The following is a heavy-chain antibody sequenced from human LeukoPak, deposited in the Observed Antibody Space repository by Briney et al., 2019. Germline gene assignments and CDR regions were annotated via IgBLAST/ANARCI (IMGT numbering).Heavy chain of an antibody. CDR3: AREGEGDFWSGYYIRYYYYMDV. CDR1: GFTFSSYE. J-gene: IGHJ6*03. D-gene: IGHD3-3*01. Sequence: GGSLRLSCAASGFTFSSYEMNWVRQAPGKGLEWVSYISSSGSTIYYADSVKGRFTISRDNAKNSLYLQMNSLRAEDTAVYYCAREGEGDFWSGYYIRYYYYMDVWGKGTTVTVSS. CDR2: ISSSGSTI. V-gene: IGHV3-48*03.